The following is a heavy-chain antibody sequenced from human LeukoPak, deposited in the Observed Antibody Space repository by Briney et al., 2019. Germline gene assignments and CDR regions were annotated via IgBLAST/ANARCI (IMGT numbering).Heavy chain of an antibody. J-gene: IGHJ4*02. CDR3: ARDVPNWAVDY. D-gene: IGHD7-27*01. V-gene: IGHV3-30*02. Sequence: PGGSLRLSCAVSGFSFTTFGIPWVRQAPGKGLEWVAFIHFPTDNRYYVDSVKGRFTISRDDSRTTLYLQMNSLRPDDTAVYHCARDVPNWAVDYWGQGTLVTVSS. CDR1: GFSFTTFG. CDR2: IHFPTDNR.